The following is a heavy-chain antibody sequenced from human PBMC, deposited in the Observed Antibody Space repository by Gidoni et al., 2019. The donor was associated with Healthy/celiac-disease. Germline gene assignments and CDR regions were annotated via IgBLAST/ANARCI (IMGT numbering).Heavy chain of an antibody. J-gene: IGHJ5*02. Sequence: QLQLQESGPGLVKPSETLSLTCTVSGDSISSSSYYWSWIRQPPGKGLEWIGSIYHSGSIYYNPSLKSRVTIPVDTSKNQFFLKLSSVTAADTAVYYCARRGSSWWFDPWGQGTLVTVSS. D-gene: IGHD6-6*01. CDR1: GDSISSSSYY. CDR3: ARRGSSWWFDP. V-gene: IGHV4-39*01. CDR2: IYHSGSI.